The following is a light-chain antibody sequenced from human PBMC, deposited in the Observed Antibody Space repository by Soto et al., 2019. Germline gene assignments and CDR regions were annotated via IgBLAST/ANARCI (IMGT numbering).Light chain of an antibody. J-gene: IGKJ4*01. CDR1: QSASSN. CDR3: PQYNKLPIT. CDR2: AAS. Sequence: EIMMTQSPATLSVSPGERATLSCRASQSASSNLACYQQNPGQSHWLLIYAASTRATGIPARFSGSGSGTEFTLTVSSLQSEDFAVYYCPQYNKLPITFGGGTKVEIK. V-gene: IGKV3-15*01.